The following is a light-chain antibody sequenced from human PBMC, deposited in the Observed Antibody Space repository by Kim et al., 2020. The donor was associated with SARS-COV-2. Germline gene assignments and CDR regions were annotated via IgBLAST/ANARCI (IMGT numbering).Light chain of an antibody. J-gene: IGKJ4*01. Sequence: EIVLTQSPGTLSLSPGERATLFCRASQSVSSSYLAWYQQKPGQAPRLLIYGASSRATGIPDRFSGSGSGTDFTLTISRLEPEDVAVYYCKQYGSSPLTFGGGTKVDIK. CDR2: GAS. CDR1: QSVSSSY. V-gene: IGKV3-20*01. CDR3: KQYGSSPLT.